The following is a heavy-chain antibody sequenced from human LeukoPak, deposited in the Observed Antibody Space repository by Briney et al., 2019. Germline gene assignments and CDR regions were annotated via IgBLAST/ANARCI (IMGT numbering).Heavy chain of an antibody. Sequence: GASVKVSCKASGGTFSSYAISWVRQAPGQGLEWMGGIIPIFGTANYAQNFQGRVTITADESTSTAYMELSSLRSEDTAVFYCARGTELYWFDPWGQGTLVTVSS. CDR2: IIPIFGTA. CDR1: GGTFSSYA. J-gene: IGHJ5*02. CDR3: ARGTELYWFDP. D-gene: IGHD1-7*01. V-gene: IGHV1-69*13.